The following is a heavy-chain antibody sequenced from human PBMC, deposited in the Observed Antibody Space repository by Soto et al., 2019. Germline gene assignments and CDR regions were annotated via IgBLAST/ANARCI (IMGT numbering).Heavy chain of an antibody. V-gene: IGHV4-59*01. D-gene: IGHD3-22*01. CDR2: IYYSGST. CDR1: GGSISSYY. CDR3: AREGRYYDSSGYFDY. Sequence: PSETLSLTCTVSGGSISSYYWSWIRQPPGKGLEWIGYIYYSGSTNYNPSLKSRVTISVDTSKNQFSLKLSSVTAADTAVYYCAREGRYYDSSGYFDYWGQGTLVTVSS. J-gene: IGHJ4*02.